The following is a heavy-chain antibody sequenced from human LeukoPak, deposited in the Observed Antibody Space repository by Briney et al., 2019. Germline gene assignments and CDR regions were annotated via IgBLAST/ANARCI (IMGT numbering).Heavy chain of an antibody. CDR2: ISAYNGNT. CDR1: GYTLTSYG. D-gene: IGHD6-19*01. CDR3: AYNAVAGTNWFDP. Sequence: ASVKVSCKASGYTLTSYGISWVRQAPGQGLEWMGWISAYNGNTNYAQKLQGRVTMTTDTSTSTAYMELRSLRSDDTAVYYCAYNAVAGTNWFDPWGQGTLVTVSS. V-gene: IGHV1-18*01. J-gene: IGHJ5*02.